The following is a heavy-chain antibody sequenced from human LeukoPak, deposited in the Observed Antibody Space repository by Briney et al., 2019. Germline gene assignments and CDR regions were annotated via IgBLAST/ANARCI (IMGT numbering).Heavy chain of an antibody. CDR2: ISGYNGNT. Sequence: GASVKVSCKASGYSFSDHGISWVRQAPGHGLEWMGWISGYNGNTKYAQKVQGRVTMTTSTTTVYMELRSLTSDDTAVYYCARAPLLWFGDLLYDYWGRGTPVIVSS. D-gene: IGHD3-10*01. CDR1: GYSFSDHG. CDR3: ARAPLLWFGDLLYDY. J-gene: IGHJ4*02. V-gene: IGHV1-18*01.